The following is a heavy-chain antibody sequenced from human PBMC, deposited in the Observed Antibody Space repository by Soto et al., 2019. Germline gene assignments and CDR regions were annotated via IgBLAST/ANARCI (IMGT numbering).Heavy chain of an antibody. CDR1: GGSISSYY. Sequence: SETLSLTCTVSGGSISSYYWSWIRQPPGKGLEWIGYIYYSGSTNYNPSLKSRVAISVDTSKNQFSLKLSSVTAADTAVYYCARGLNINWFDPWGQGTLVTVSS. V-gene: IGHV4-59*01. CDR3: ARGLNINWFDP. J-gene: IGHJ5*02. D-gene: IGHD3-10*02. CDR2: IYYSGST.